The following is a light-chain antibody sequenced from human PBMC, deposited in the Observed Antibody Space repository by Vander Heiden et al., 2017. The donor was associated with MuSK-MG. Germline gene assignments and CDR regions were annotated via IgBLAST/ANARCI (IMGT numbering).Light chain of an antibody. CDR2: DAA. V-gene: IGKV3-11*01. Sequence: EIVLTQSPATLSLSPGERATLSCRASQSVSYYLAWYQQKTGQAPRLLIYDAANRANGIPARLSSSRSGTDYTLTISSREPEDFAVYYCQQRSTWPPITFGQGTQVDIK. CDR3: QQRSTWPPIT. J-gene: IGKJ5*01. CDR1: QSVSYY.